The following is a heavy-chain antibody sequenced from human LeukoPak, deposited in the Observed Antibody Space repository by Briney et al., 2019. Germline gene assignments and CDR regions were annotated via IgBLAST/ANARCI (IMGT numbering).Heavy chain of an antibody. Sequence: GGSLRLSCAASGFTFSSYAMHWVRQAPGKGLEWVAVISYDGSNKYYADSVKGRFTISRDNSKNTLYLQMNSLRAEDTAVYYCAKAIDSSWYYFDYWGQGTLVTVSS. D-gene: IGHD6-13*01. CDR2: ISYDGSNK. V-gene: IGHV3-30-3*01. J-gene: IGHJ4*02. CDR1: GFTFSSYA. CDR3: AKAIDSSWYYFDY.